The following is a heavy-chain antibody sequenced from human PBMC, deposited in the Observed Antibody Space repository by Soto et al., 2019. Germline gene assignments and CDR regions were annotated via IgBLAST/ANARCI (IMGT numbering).Heavy chain of an antibody. Sequence: QVQLVQSGAEVKKPGSSVKVSCKASGGTFSSYAISWVRQAPGQGLEWMGGIIHISGTGNYAQKFQGRVTITADESTSTAYMELSSLRSEDTAVYYCARSQGSSTSLEIYYYYYYGMDVWGQGTTVTVSS. CDR3: ARSQGSSTSLEIYYYYYYGMDV. CDR2: IIHISGTG. D-gene: IGHD2-2*01. J-gene: IGHJ6*02. V-gene: IGHV1-69*01. CDR1: GGTFSSYA.